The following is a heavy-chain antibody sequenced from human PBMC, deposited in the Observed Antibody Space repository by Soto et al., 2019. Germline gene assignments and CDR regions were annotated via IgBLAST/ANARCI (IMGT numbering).Heavy chain of an antibody. CDR3: ARGRDSSGWPY. CDR2: INHSGST. J-gene: IGHJ4*02. Sequence: QVQLQQWGAGLLKPSETLSLTCAVYGGSFSGYYWSWIRQPPGKVLEWIGEINHSGSTNYNPSLKSRVTISVDTSKNQFSLKLSSVTAADTAVYYCARGRDSSGWPYWGQGTLVTVSS. CDR1: GGSFSGYY. V-gene: IGHV4-34*01. D-gene: IGHD6-19*01.